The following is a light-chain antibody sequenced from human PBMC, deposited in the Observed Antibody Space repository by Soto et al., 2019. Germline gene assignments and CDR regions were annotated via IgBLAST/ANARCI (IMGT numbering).Light chain of an antibody. CDR3: QRYDDAPLT. CDR1: QDIANY. CDR2: SAS. Sequence: DIQMTQSPSSLSASVGDRVTMTCRASQDIANYLVWYQQQPGKVPQLLIYSASTLHSGVPSRFSGSGSGTYFTLTISSLQPEDVGTYHCQRYDDAPLTFGGGTKVEI. V-gene: IGKV1-27*01. J-gene: IGKJ4*01.